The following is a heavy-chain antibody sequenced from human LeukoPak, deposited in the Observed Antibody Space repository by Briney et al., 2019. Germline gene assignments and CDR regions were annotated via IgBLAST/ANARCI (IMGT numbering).Heavy chain of an antibody. CDR1: GYTFTSYG. Sequence: ASVKVSCKASGYTFTSYGISWVRQAPGQGLEWMGWISAYNGNTNYAQKLQGRVTVTTDTSTSTAYMELRSLRSDDTAVYYCARDPSYDSSGYVDYWGQGTLVTVSS. CDR2: ISAYNGNT. J-gene: IGHJ4*02. D-gene: IGHD3-22*01. V-gene: IGHV1-18*01. CDR3: ARDPSYDSSGYVDY.